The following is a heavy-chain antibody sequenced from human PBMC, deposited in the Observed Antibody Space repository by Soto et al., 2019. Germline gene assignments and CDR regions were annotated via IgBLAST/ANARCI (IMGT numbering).Heavy chain of an antibody. J-gene: IGHJ4*02. CDR2: IYHSGST. D-gene: IGHD1-26*01. Sequence: QLQLQESGPGLVKPSETLSLTCIVSGGSISSSSYYWGWIRQPPGKGLEWIGTIYHSGSTYYKPSLKSRVTISVDTSKNQFSLKLHSVTAADTALYYCAREMGGSIDYWGQGTLVTVSS. CDR1: GGSISSSSYY. CDR3: AREMGGSIDY. V-gene: IGHV4-39*01.